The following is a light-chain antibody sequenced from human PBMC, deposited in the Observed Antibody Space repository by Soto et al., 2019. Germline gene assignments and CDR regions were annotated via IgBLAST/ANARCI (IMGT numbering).Light chain of an antibody. CDR3: QQYYSYPYT. CDR1: HGISSY. V-gene: IGKV1-8*01. Sequence: AIRMTQSPSSFSASTGDRVTITCRASHGISSYLAWYQQKPGKAPKLLIYAASTLQSGVPSRFSGSGSGTDFTLTISCLQSEDFATYYCQQYYSYPYTFGHGTKLEIK. J-gene: IGKJ2*01. CDR2: AAS.